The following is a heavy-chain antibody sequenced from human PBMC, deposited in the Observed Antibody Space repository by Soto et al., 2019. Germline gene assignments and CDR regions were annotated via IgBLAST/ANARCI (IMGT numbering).Heavy chain of an antibody. CDR1: GFTFSSYG. D-gene: IGHD3-10*01. J-gene: IGHJ4*02. CDR2: ISYDGSNK. CDR3: AKAETRYYYGSGSYLHY. Sequence: GGSLRLSCAASGFTFSSYGMHWVRQAPGKGLEWVAVISYDGSNKYYADSVKGRFTLSRDNSKNTLYLQMNSLRAEDTAVYYCAKAETRYYYGSGSYLHYWGQGTLVTVSS. V-gene: IGHV3-30*18.